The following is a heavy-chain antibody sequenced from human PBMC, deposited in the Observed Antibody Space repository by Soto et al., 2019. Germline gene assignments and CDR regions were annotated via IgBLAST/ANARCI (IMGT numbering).Heavy chain of an antibody. CDR2: ISANNGNT. CDR3: ASELPLVGSDGWFDP. D-gene: IGHD2-21*02. Sequence: GASVKLSCEACGYTFTSYGISWVRQAPGQGLEWMGWISANNGNTNYAQKLQGRVTLTTDTSTSTAYLQLRSLKADDTAVYYCASELPLVGSDGWFDPWGQGTMVTVSS. J-gene: IGHJ5*01. V-gene: IGHV1-18*01. CDR1: GYTFTSYG.